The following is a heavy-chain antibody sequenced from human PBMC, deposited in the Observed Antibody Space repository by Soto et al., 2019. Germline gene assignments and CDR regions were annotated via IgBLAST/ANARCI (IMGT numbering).Heavy chain of an antibody. CDR3: AKPPYQLLSVGVFDY. D-gene: IGHD2-2*01. J-gene: IGHJ4*02. V-gene: IGHV3-23*01. CDR1: GFTFSSYA. Sequence: EVQLLESGGGLVQPGGSLRLSCAASGFTFSSYAMSWVRQSPGKGLEWVSAISGRGGSTYYAPSVKGRFTNSRDNSKNTLYLQMNSLRAEDTAVYYCAKPPYQLLSVGVFDYWGQGTLVTVSS. CDR2: ISGRGGST.